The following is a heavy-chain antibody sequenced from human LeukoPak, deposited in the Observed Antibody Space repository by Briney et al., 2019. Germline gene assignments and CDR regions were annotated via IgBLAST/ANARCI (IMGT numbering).Heavy chain of an antibody. CDR1: GFTFSNYG. CDR3: AKNGYSSGWYPEN. CDR2: VTGTGGST. V-gene: IGHV3-23*01. J-gene: IGHJ4*02. D-gene: IGHD6-19*01. Sequence: GGSLRLSCAASGFTFSNYGMSWVRQAPGKGLEWVSAVTGTGGSTYYADSVKGRFTISRDNSKNTLYLQMNSLRGEDMAIYYCAKNGYSSGWYPENWGQGTLVTVSS.